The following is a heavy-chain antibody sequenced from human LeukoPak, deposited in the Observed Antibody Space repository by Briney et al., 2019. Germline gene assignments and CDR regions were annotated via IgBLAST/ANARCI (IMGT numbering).Heavy chain of an antibody. J-gene: IGHJ4*02. Sequence: ASVKVSCKASGYTFTSYGISWVRQAPGQGLEWMGWISAYNGNTNYAQKLQGRVTMTTDTSTSAAYMELRSLRSDDTAVYYCARFFLGYSYGYRREGRTKTFTKTNDYWGQGTLVTVSS. D-gene: IGHD5-18*01. CDR2: ISAYNGNT. V-gene: IGHV1-18*01. CDR1: GYTFTSYG. CDR3: ARFFLGYSYGYRREGRTKTFTKTNDY.